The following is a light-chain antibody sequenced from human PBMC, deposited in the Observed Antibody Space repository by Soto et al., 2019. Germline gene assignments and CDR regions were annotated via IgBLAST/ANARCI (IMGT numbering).Light chain of an antibody. CDR2: DKS. V-gene: IGKV3D-11*02. Sequence: IVLTQSPATLSLSPGERATLSCRASQSIRSYLAWYQQKPGQAPRLLIYDKSNRATGIPARFSGSGSGTDFTLTISSLEPEDFAVYYCQHRSNWHLTFGGGTKVEIK. CDR3: QHRSNWHLT. J-gene: IGKJ4*01. CDR1: QSIRSY.